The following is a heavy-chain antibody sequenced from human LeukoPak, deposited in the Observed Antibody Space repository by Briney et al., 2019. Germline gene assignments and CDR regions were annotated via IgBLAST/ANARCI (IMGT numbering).Heavy chain of an antibody. CDR1: GFTFSDHY. V-gene: IGHV3-72*01. Sequence: GGSLRLSCAASGFTFSDHYMDWVRQAPGKGLEWVGRIRNRAKSYTTQYAPSVKDRFTISRDDSRNSLYLQMNSLKTEDTAVYFCARVGDYYDSRGYSTDAFDIWGRGTMVTVSS. CDR3: ARVGDYYDSRGYSTDAFDI. J-gene: IGHJ3*02. CDR2: IRNRAKSYTT. D-gene: IGHD3-22*01.